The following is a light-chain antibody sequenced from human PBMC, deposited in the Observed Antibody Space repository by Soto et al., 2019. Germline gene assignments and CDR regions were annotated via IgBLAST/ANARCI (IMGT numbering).Light chain of an antibody. J-gene: IGKJ1*01. CDR1: HSLIHSDGDTY. CDR3: KQVTRWPWT. Sequence: DVVMTQSPLSLPVTLGQPASISCTSIHSLIHSDGDTYLKWFQQRPVKSARRLIYKVSDRDSGVPDRFSGSGSGTDFTLKLSRVEAEDVGIYSCKQVTRWPWTFGQRTEVQIK. CDR2: KVS. V-gene: IGKV2-30*02.